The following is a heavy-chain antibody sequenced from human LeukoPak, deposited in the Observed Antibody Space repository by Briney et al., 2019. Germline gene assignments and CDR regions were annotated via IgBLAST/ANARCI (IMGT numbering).Heavy chain of an antibody. J-gene: IGHJ5*02. CDR3: ARAYSSSWYYNWFDP. V-gene: IGHV4-34*01. D-gene: IGHD6-13*01. Sequence: PSETLSLTCAVYGGSFSGYYWSWIHQPPGKGLEWIGSIYYSGSTYYNPSLKSRVTISVDTSKNQFSLKLRSVTAADTAMYYCARAYSSSWYYNWFDPWGQGTLVTVSS. CDR1: GGSFSGYY. CDR2: IYYSGST.